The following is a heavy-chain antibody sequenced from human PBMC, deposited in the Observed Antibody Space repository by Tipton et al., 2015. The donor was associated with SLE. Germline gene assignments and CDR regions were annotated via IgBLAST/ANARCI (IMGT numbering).Heavy chain of an antibody. D-gene: IGHD5-12*01. V-gene: IGHV4-39*01. CDR3: ARRVGGYAR. Sequence: TLSLTCTVSGGSISSSHHYWGWIRQPPEKGLEWIGSIYYAGHTYYNPSLKSRVSISVDTSKNQLSLKLISVTAADTAVYFCARRVGGYARGGQGTLVTVSS. J-gene: IGHJ4*02. CDR1: GGSISSSHHY. CDR2: IYYAGHT.